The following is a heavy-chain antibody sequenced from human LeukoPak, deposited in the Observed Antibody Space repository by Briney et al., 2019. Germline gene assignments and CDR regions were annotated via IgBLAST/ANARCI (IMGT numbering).Heavy chain of an antibody. J-gene: IGHJ6*02. CDR1: GFTFTSSA. CDR3: AAVRSSYYYYGMDV. D-gene: IGHD6-6*01. V-gene: IGHV1-58*02. CDR2: IVVGSGNT. Sequence: SVKVSCKASGFTFTSSAMQWVRQARGQRLEWIGWIVVGSGNTHYAQKFQERVTITRDMSTSTAYMELSSLRSEDTAVYYCAAVRSSYYYYGMDVWGQGTTVTVSS.